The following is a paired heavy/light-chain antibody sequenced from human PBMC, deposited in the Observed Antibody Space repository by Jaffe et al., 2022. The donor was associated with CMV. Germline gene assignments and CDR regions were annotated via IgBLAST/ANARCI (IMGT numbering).Light chain of an antibody. V-gene: IGLV2-14*03. Sequence: QSALTQPASVSGSPGQSITISCTGTSSDVGGYNYVSWYQQHPGKAPKLMIYDVSVRPSGVSNRFSGSKSGNTASLIISGLQAEDEADYYCSSYTSRNNLVFGGGTKLTVL. CDR2: DVS. CDR1: SSDVGGYNY. J-gene: IGLJ2*01. CDR3: SSYTSRNNLV.
Heavy chain of an antibody. CDR2: MYFSGST. CDR1: GGSISSSNYC. D-gene: IGHD4-17*01. CDR3: ARHYSGDYGDYPSYYYYYYMDV. Sequence: QLQLQESGPGPVKPSETLSLTCSVSGGSISSSNYCWGWIRQSPGKGLEWIGSMYFSGSTYYNPSLKSRVTISVDTSKNQFSLKLSSVTAADTAVYYCARHYSGDYGDYPSYYYYYYMDVWGKGTTVTVSS. V-gene: IGHV4-39*01. J-gene: IGHJ6*03.